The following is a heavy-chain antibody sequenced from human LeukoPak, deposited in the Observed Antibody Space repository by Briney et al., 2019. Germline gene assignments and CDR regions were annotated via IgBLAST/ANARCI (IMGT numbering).Heavy chain of an antibody. J-gene: IGHJ4*02. CDR1: GGSISSYY. D-gene: IGHD2-15*01. CDR3: ARLGCSGGGCYDEY. V-gene: IGHV4-59*08. Sequence: SETLSLTCTVSGGSISSYYWSWIRQPPGKGLEWIGYIYYSGSTNYNPSLKSRVTISVDTSKNQFSLRLSSVTAADTAVYYCARLGCSGGGCYDEYWGQGTLVTVSS. CDR2: IYYSGST.